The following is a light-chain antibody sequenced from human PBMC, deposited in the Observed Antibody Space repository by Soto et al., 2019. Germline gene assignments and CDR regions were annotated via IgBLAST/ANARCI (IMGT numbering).Light chain of an antibody. CDR3: AAWDVSLVV. CDR1: SSNIGTNT. V-gene: IGLV1-44*01. J-gene: IGLJ2*01. Sequence: QSVLTQPPSASGTPGQRVTISCSGSSSNIGTNTVIWYQQLPGAAPKLLIYSDNQRPSGVPDRFSGSKSGTSASLAISGLQSEDEADYYGAAWDVSLVVVGGGTKLTVL. CDR2: SDN.